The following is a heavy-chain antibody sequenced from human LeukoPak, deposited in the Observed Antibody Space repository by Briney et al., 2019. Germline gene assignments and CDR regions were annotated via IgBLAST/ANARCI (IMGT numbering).Heavy chain of an antibody. CDR3: AKDRGYYASDF. CDR1: GFTFSSFG. J-gene: IGHJ4*02. CDR2: ISSTGGTA. Sequence: GGSLRLSCAASGFTFSSFGMSWVRQAPGKGLEWVSAISSTGGTAYYADSVKGRFTISRDNSKNTLYLQMNSLRVEDTAKYYCAKDRGYYASDFWGQGTLVTVSS. V-gene: IGHV3-23*01. D-gene: IGHD3-3*01.